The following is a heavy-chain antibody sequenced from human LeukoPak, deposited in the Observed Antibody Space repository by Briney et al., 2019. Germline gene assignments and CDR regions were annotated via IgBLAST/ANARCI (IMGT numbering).Heavy chain of an antibody. CDR2: ITSNGGNT. D-gene: IGHD6-6*01. J-gene: IGHJ4*02. V-gene: IGHV3-64*01. Sequence: SGGSLRLSCAASGFTFSNYAMHWVRQAPGKGLEYVSAITSNGGNTYYANSLKGRFTVSRDNSKNTLYLQVGSLRTEDMAVYYCARGGSSSGLDYWGQGTLVTVSS. CDR3: ARGGSSSGLDY. CDR1: GFTFSNYA.